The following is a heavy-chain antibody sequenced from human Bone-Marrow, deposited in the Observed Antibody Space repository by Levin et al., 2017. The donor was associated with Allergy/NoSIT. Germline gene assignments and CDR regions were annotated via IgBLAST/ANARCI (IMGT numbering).Heavy chain of an antibody. V-gene: IGHV3-30*03. J-gene: IGHJ4*02. Sequence: PGGSLRLSCVGSELTFDNHGIHWVRQAPGKGLEWVSVVGYDGDTEHYADSVKGRFTVSSAHSKNTVYLQMSSLRPEDTALYYCARAAGNYRHDFDSWGRRIVVTVSS. CDR2: VGYDGDTE. CDR3: ARAAGNYRHDFDS. CDR1: ELTFDNHG. D-gene: IGHD1-7*01.